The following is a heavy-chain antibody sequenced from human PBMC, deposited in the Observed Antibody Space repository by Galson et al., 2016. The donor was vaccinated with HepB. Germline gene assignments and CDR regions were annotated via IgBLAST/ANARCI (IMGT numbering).Heavy chain of an antibody. CDR1: GFNFRRYG. D-gene: IGHD3-16*01. CDR3: ARDYVPAELTAHRWGNGGPDS. CDR2: IWHDEITK. V-gene: IGHV3-33*01. J-gene: IGHJ4*02. Sequence: SLRLSCAASGFNFRRYGMHWVRQAPGRGLEWVAAIWHDEITKYYADSVKGRFAISRDNSKNTVYLQIDTLRIEDTAVYYCARDYVPAELTAHRWGNGGPDSWGQGTLVTVSS.